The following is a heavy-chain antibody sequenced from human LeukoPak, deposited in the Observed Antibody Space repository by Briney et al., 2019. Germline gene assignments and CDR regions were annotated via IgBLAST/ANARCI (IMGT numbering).Heavy chain of an antibody. J-gene: IGHJ4*02. CDR2: ANPDDSDT. V-gene: IGHV5-51*01. CDR1: GYSFTTYW. Sequence: GESLRISCKASGYSFTTYWITWVRQMSGKGLEWMGTANPDDSDTIYSPSFQGQVTISADESITTAYLQWSSLKASDTAMYYCARLRWPRGGRSSFDYWGQGALVTVSS. D-gene: IGHD3-10*01. CDR3: ARLRWPRGGRSSFDY.